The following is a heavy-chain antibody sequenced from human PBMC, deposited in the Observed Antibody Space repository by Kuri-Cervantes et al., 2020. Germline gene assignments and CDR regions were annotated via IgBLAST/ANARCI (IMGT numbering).Heavy chain of an antibody. CDR1: GYTFTSYD. CDR3: ARDVQMVASSSWGDAFDI. V-gene: IGHV1-2*04. Sequence: ASVKVSCKASGYTFTSYDINWVRQATGQGLEWMGWINPNSGGTNYAQKFQGWVTMTRDTSISTAYMELSRLRFDDTAVYYCARDVQMVASSSWGDAFDIWGQGTMVTVSS. J-gene: IGHJ3*02. CDR2: INPNSGGT. D-gene: IGHD6-13*01.